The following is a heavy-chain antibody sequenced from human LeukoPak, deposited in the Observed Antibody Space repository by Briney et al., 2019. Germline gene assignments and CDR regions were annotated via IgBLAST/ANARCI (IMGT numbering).Heavy chain of an antibody. CDR3: AKAPPSGRGGYYFDY. CDR1: GFTFSSYE. D-gene: IGHD3-10*01. V-gene: IGHV3-30*02. J-gene: IGHJ4*02. CDR2: IRYDGSNK. Sequence: PGGSLRLSCAASGFTFSSYEMNWVRQAPGKGLEWVAFIRYDGSNKYYADSVKGRFTISRDNSKNTLYLQMNSLRAEDTAVYYCAKAPPSGRGGYYFDYWGQGTLVTVSS.